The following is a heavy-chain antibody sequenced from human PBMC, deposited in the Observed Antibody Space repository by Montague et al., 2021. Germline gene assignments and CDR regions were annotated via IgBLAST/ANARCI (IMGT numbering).Heavy chain of an antibody. V-gene: IGHV4-38-2*02. Sequence: SETLSLTCTVSRSLTNSDYYCGWIRPPPGKGLEWMGSVSHGGRTYYNPSLKSRVTISVDTSNNHFSLKLSSVTAADTAMYYCARERDRYYYMDIWGKGTTITVSS. CDR3: ARERDRYYYMDI. J-gene: IGHJ6*03. CDR1: RSLTNSDYY. CDR2: VSHGGRT.